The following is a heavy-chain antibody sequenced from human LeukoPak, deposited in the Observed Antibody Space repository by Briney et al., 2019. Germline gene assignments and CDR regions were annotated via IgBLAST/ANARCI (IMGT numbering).Heavy chain of an antibody. CDR3: ARHGRDMITFGPKGPYNWFDP. J-gene: IGHJ5*02. CDR1: GGSISTSRYY. CDR2: IYYTGST. D-gene: IGHD3-16*01. Sequence: PSETLSLTCTVSGGSISTSRYYWGWIRQPPGKGLEWIGSIYYTGSTYYNPSLKSRVAISVDTSKHQFSLRLSSVTAADTAVCYCARHGRDMITFGPKGPYNWFDPWGQGTLVTVSS. V-gene: IGHV4-39*01.